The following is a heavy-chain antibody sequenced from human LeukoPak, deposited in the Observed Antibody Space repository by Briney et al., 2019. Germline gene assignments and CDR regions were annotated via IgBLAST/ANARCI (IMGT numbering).Heavy chain of an antibody. V-gene: IGHV4-39*01. CDR3: ARGLRGSTGIYYYYYMDV. CDR2: IYYTGST. Sequence: SETLSLTCTVSGGSISSSSYYWGWIRQPPGKGLEWMGNIYYTGSTYYNPSLKNRVTISIDTSKNQFSLKLSSVTAADTAVYYCARGLRGSTGIYYYYYMDVWGKGTTVTVSS. J-gene: IGHJ6*03. D-gene: IGHD1-14*01. CDR1: GGSISSSSYY.